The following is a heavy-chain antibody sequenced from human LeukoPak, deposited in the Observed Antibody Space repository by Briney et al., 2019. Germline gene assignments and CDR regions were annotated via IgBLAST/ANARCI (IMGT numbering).Heavy chain of an antibody. J-gene: IGHJ3*02. CDR2: ISWNSGSI. CDR3: AKAHDIVVVVAQLALEGAFDI. CDR1: GFTFDDYA. D-gene: IGHD2-15*01. V-gene: IGHV3-9*01. Sequence: PGGSLRLSCAASGFTFDDYAMHWVRQAPGKGLEWVSGISWNSGSIGYADSVKGRFTISRDNAKNSLYLQMNSLRAEDTALYYCAKAHDIVVVVAQLALEGAFDIWGQGTMVTVSS.